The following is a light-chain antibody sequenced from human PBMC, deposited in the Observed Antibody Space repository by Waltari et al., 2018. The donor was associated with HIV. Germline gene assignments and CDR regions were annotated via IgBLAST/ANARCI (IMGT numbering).Light chain of an antibody. CDR1: SSHFGLYHF. V-gene: IGLV2-14*03. Sequence: QSALTQPASVSGSPGQSVTISCTGTSSHFGLYHFVSWYQQYPGNVPKVIIYDFTSRPSWVPHRFSGSRSGNTASLTISGLQVDDEAVYYCSTHTTNDTLEFGGGTKLTVL. CDR3: STHTTNDTLE. J-gene: IGLJ2*01. CDR2: DFT.